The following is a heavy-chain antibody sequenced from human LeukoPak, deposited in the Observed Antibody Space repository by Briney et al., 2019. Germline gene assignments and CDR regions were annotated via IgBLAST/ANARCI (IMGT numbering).Heavy chain of an antibody. D-gene: IGHD3-22*01. Sequence: SETLSLTCAVYGGSFSAYYWSWIRQPPGKGLEWIGEVNHSGSTNYNPSLKSRVTISVDTSKNQFSLKLSSVTAADTAVYYCARGDYYDSSGHFDYWGQGTLVTVSS. V-gene: IGHV4-34*01. CDR2: VNHSGST. CDR3: ARGDYYDSSGHFDY. CDR1: GGSFSAYY. J-gene: IGHJ4*02.